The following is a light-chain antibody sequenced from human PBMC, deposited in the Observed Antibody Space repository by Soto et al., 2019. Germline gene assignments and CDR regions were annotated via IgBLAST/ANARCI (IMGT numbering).Light chain of an antibody. CDR3: QTWGTGIRV. Sequence: QSVLTQSPSASASLGASVKLTCTLSSGHSTYAIAWHQQQPEKGPRYLMKVFSDGSHSKGDGIPDRFSGSSSGAERYLTISSLQYEDEADYYCQTWGTGIRVFGGGTKLTVL. CDR1: SGHSTYA. CDR2: VFSDGSH. V-gene: IGLV4-69*01. J-gene: IGLJ2*01.